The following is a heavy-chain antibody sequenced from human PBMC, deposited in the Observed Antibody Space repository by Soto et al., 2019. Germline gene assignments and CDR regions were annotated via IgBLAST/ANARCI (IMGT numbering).Heavy chain of an antibody. CDR1: GFSLSTSAMR. CDR3: ARTSNYTGVTYFDY. J-gene: IGHJ4*02. CDR2: IDWDDDK. V-gene: IGHV2-70*04. D-gene: IGHD7-27*01. Sequence: SGPTLVNPTQTLTLTCTFSGFSLSTSAMRVHWVRQPPGKALEWLARIDWDDDKFYSTSLNTRLTISKDTSKNQVVLTMTNMAPVDTATYYCARTSNYTGVTYFDYWGQGPRVTVSS.